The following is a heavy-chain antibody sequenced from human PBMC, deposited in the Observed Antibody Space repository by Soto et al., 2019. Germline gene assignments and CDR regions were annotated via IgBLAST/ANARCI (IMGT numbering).Heavy chain of an antibody. CDR3: ARVRSPPWFGEADY. CDR2: IWYDGSNK. V-gene: IGHV3-33*01. Sequence: GGSLRLSCAASGFTFSSYGMHWVRQAPGKGLEWVAVIWYDGSNKYYAESVKGRFTISRDNSKNTLYLQMNSLRAEDTAVYYCARVRSPPWFGEADYWGQRTLVTVSS. D-gene: IGHD3-10*01. CDR1: GFTFSSYG. J-gene: IGHJ4*02.